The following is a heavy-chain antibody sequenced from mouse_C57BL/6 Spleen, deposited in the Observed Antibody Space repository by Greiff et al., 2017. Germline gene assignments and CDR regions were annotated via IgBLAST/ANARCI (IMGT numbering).Heavy chain of an antibody. CDR1: GFTFSSYA. CDR3: ARDWDSFDY. V-gene: IGHV5-4*01. Sequence: EVQVVESGGGLVKPGGSLKLSCAASGFTFSSYAMSWVRQTPEKRLEWVATISDGGSYTYYPDNVKGRFTISRENAKNNLYLQMSHLKSEDTAMYYCARDWDSFDYWGQGTTLTVSS. CDR2: ISDGGSYT. J-gene: IGHJ2*01. D-gene: IGHD4-1*01.